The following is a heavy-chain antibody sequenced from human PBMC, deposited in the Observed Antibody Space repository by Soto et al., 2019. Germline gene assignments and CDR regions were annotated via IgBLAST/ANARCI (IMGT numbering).Heavy chain of an antibody. Sequence: GASVKVSCKASGYTFTGYYMHWVRQAPGQGLEWMGWINPNSGGTNYAQKFQGWVTMTRDTSISTAYMELSRLRSDDTAVYYCARNNYYDSSGYYSGWFDPWGQGTLVTVSS. CDR1: GYTFTGYY. CDR3: ARNNYYDSSGYYSGWFDP. CDR2: INPNSGGT. V-gene: IGHV1-2*04. D-gene: IGHD3-22*01. J-gene: IGHJ5*02.